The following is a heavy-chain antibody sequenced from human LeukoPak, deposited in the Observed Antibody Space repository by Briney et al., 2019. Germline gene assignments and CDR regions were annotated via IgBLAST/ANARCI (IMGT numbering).Heavy chain of an antibody. CDR2: IIPILGIA. V-gene: IGHV1-69*04. D-gene: IGHD5-18*01. CDR3: ARVVGDTAMGTGIDY. CDR1: GGTFSSYA. Sequence: GASVKVSCKASGGTFSSYAISWVRQAPGQGLEWMGRIIPILGIANYAQKLQGRVTITADKSTSTAYMELSSLRSEDTAVYYCARVVGDTAMGTGIDYWGQGTLVTVSS. J-gene: IGHJ4*02.